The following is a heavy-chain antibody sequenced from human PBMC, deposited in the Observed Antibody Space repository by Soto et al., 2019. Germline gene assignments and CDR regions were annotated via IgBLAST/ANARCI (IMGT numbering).Heavy chain of an antibody. D-gene: IGHD5-18*01. CDR2: ISESGDNA. CDR1: GFPFNTYA. CDR3: AKGGYIYGLDP. Sequence: GGSLRLSCAASGFPFNTYAMSWVRQAPGKGPEWVSAISESGDNAFYADSVQGRFTISRDNSYNILYLQMNSLRAEDTALYFCAKGGYIYGLDPWGQGTRVTAPQ. V-gene: IGHV3-23*01. J-gene: IGHJ5*02.